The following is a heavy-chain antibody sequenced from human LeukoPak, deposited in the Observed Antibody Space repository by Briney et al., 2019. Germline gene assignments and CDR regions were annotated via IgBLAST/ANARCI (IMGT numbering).Heavy chain of an antibody. J-gene: IGHJ4*02. Sequence: PGGSLRLSCAASGFTFSSYSMNWVRQAPGKGLEWVANIKQDGSEKYYVDSVKGRFTISRDNAKNSLYLQMNSLRAEDTAVYYCARGRVATSWGQGTLVTVSS. D-gene: IGHD5-12*01. V-gene: IGHV3-7*03. CDR3: ARGRVATS. CDR1: GFTFSSYS. CDR2: IKQDGSEK.